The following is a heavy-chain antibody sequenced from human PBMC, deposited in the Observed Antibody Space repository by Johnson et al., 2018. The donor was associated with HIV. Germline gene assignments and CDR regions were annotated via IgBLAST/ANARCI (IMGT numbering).Heavy chain of an antibody. J-gene: IGHJ3*02. CDR3: TTFNSQMGEDVFDI. V-gene: IGHV3-30*04. CDR1: GFTFSSYV. CDR2: ISFDGSNE. Sequence: QVQLVESGGGVVQPGRSLRLSCAASGFTFSSYVKHWVRQAPGKGLEGVAVISFDGSNEYYADSVRDRFTISRDNSKNTLFLQMNGLRVEDTAIYYCTTFNSQMGEDVFDIWGQGTMVTVSS. D-gene: IGHD3-16*01.